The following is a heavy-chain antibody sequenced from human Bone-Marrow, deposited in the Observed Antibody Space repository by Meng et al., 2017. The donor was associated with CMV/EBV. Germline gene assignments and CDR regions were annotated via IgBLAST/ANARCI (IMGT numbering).Heavy chain of an antibody. V-gene: IGHV4-39*07. Sequence: SETLSLTCTVSGGSISSSSYYWGWIRQPPGKGLEWIGSIYYSGSTYYNPSLKSRVTISVDTSKNQFSLKLSSVTAADTAVYYCARAPGGVTGYFYNWFDPWGQGPLVTVYS. CDR3: ARAPGGVTGYFYNWFDP. D-gene: IGHD3-9*01. CDR2: IYYSGST. CDR1: GGSISSSSYY. J-gene: IGHJ5*02.